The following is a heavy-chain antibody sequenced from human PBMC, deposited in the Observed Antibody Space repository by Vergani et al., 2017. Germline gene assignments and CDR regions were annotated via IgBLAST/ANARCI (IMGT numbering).Heavy chain of an antibody. V-gene: IGHV3-30*04. CDR3: TRDEALNRGSLRGFDY. D-gene: IGHD1-26*01. Sequence: QVQLVESGGGVVQPGRSLRLSCAASGFTFSSYAMHWVRQAPGKGLEWVAVISYDGSNKYYADSVKGRFTISRDNSKNTLYLQMNSLRAEDTAVYYCTRDEALNRGSLRGFDYWGQGTLVTVSS. J-gene: IGHJ4*02. CDR1: GFTFSSYA. CDR2: ISYDGSNK.